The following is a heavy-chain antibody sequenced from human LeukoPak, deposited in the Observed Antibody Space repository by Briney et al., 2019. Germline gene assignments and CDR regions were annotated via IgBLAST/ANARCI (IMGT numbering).Heavy chain of an antibody. CDR3: AGSSWFDY. Sequence: SETLSLTCSVYGGSFSGYYWSWIRQPPGKGLEWIGEINHSGSTNYNPSLKSRVTISVDTSKNQFSLKLSSVTAADTAVYYCAGSSWFDYWGQGTLVTVSS. CDR2: INHSGST. J-gene: IGHJ4*02. CDR1: GGSFSGYY. D-gene: IGHD6-13*01. V-gene: IGHV4-34*01.